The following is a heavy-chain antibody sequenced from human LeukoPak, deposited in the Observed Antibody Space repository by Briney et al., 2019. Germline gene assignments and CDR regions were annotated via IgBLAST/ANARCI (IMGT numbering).Heavy chain of an antibody. CDR1: GDSIKSYY. D-gene: IGHD3-10*01. Sequence: PETLSLTCTVSGDSIKSYYWSWIRQPPGKGLEWIGYIYYSGITNHNPSLKSRVTISVDTSKNQFSLKLTSVTAADTAVYYCARVPGPWGQGTLVTVSS. V-gene: IGHV4-59*01. CDR3: ARVPGP. CDR2: IYYSGIT. J-gene: IGHJ4*02.